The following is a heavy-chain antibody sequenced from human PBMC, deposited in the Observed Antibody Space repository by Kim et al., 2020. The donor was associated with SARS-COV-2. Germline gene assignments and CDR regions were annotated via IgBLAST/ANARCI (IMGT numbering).Heavy chain of an antibody. CDR1: GASINNYY. V-gene: IGHV4-59*13. CDR3: ARHLTAPYYFDF. CDR2: VFHSGAT. Sequence: SETLSLTCMVSGASINNYYWSWIRQPPGQGLEWIGHVFHSGATMYNSSLKSRVNISVDTSKTQFSLRLISVTAADTAVYYCARHLTAPYYFDFWGRGILVTVSS. J-gene: IGHJ4*02. D-gene: IGHD2-21*02.